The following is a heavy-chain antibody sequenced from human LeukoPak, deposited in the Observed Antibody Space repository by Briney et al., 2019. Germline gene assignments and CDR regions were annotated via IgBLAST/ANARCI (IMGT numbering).Heavy chain of an antibody. V-gene: IGHV1-69*13. Sequence: SVKVSCKASGGTFSSYAISWVRQAPGQGLEWMGGIIPIFGTANYAQKFQGRVTITADESTSTAYMELSSLRSEDTAVYYCASAIGAHYYGSGSYYLDYWGQGTLVTVSS. CDR1: GGTFSSYA. D-gene: IGHD3-10*01. CDR2: IIPIFGTA. J-gene: IGHJ4*02. CDR3: ASAIGAHYYGSGSYYLDY.